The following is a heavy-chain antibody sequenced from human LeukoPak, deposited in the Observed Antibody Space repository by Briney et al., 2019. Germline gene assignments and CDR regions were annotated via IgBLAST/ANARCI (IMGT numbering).Heavy chain of an antibody. CDR1: GGSFNGYY. V-gene: IGHV4-34*01. Sequence: PSETLSLTCAVYGGSFNGYYWSWIRQPPGKGLEWIGKINHSGSTNYNPSLKSRVTISVDTSKNQFSLKLSSVTAADTAVYYCARASRRELWVYWGQGTLVTVSS. CDR3: ARASRRELWVY. CDR2: INHSGST. D-gene: IGHD3-16*01. J-gene: IGHJ4*02.